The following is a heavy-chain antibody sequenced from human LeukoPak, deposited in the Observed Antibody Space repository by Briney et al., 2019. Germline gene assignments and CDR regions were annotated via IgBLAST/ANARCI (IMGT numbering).Heavy chain of an antibody. CDR1: GFTFSSYS. V-gene: IGHV3-21*01. CDR2: ISSGSTYM. Sequence: GGSLRLSCAASGFTFSSYSMNWVRQAPGKGLEWVSSISSGSTYMYYADSVKGRFTISRDNAQNSMYLQMNSLRAEDTAVYYCGRVGGRSKAAKGDAFDIWGQGAMVTVSS. J-gene: IGHJ3*02. D-gene: IGHD6-6*01. CDR3: GRVGGRSKAAKGDAFDI.